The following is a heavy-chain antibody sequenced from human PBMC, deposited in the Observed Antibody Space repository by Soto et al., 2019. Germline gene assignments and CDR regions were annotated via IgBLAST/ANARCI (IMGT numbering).Heavy chain of an antibody. Sequence: GGSLRLSCAASGFTVSSNYMSWVRQAPGKGLEWVSVIYSGGSTYYADSVKGRFTISRDNSKNTLYLQMNSLKADDTAVYYCARVGPGTTRDFDYRGLGTLVTVSS. J-gene: IGHJ4*02. D-gene: IGHD1-1*01. CDR2: IYSGGST. CDR1: GFTVSSNY. V-gene: IGHV3-66*01. CDR3: ARVGPGTTRDFDY.